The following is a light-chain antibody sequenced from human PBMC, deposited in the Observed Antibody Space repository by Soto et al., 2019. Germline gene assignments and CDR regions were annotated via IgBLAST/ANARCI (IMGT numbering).Light chain of an antibody. V-gene: IGKV3-20*01. CDR1: QSVTTY. CDR2: GAS. J-gene: IGKJ2*01. CDR3: QQFDTSPYT. Sequence: VLTQSPGTLSLSPGERATLSCRASQSVTTYLVWYQQKAGQAPRLLIYGASSRAPGIPDRFSGSGSGTDFTLTINRLGPEDSAVYYCQQFDTSPYTFGQGTKLEIK.